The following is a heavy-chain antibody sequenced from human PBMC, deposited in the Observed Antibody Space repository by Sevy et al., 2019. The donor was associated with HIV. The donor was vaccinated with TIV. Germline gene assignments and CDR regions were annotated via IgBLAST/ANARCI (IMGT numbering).Heavy chain of an antibody. CDR3: ARVRCSSTSRRYYYYYYGMDV. CDR1: GGSFSGYY. J-gene: IGHJ6*02. CDR2: INHSGST. Sequence: SETLSLTCAVYGGSFSGYYWSWIRQPPGKGLEWIGEINHSGSTNYNPSLKSRVTISVDTSKNQFSLKLSSVTAADTAVYYCARVRCSSTSRRYYYYYYGMDVWGQGTTVTVSS. V-gene: IGHV4-34*01. D-gene: IGHD2-2*01.